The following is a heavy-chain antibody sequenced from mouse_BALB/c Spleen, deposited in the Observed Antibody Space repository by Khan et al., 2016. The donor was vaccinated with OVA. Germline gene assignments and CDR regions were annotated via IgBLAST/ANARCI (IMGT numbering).Heavy chain of an antibody. CDR3: AQGVWSYFYTLDY. Sequence: QVQLKESGPGLVAPSQNLSITCTVSGFSLSDYGVSWIRQPPGKGLEWLGVIWGGGSTYYNSALKSRLSISKDNSKSQVFLKMSSLQSDDTAMFFWAQGVWSYFYTLDYWGQGTSVTVSS. CDR2: IWGGGST. V-gene: IGHV2-6-5*01. CDR1: GFSLSDYG. J-gene: IGHJ4*01.